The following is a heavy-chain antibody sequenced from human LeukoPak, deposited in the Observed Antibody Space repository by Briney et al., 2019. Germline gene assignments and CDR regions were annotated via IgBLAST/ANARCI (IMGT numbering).Heavy chain of an antibody. V-gene: IGHV3-7*04. CDR2: IKQEGSEK. CDR3: ARIYYDSSGYRLFDY. CDR1: GFTFSIYW. J-gene: IGHJ4*02. Sequence: GGSLRLSCAASGFTFSIYWMSCVRQAPGKGLERVSNIKQEGSEKYYVVSVKGRFTISRDNAKNSLYLQMNSLRAEDTAVYYCARIYYDSSGYRLFDYWGQGILVSVSS. D-gene: IGHD3-22*01.